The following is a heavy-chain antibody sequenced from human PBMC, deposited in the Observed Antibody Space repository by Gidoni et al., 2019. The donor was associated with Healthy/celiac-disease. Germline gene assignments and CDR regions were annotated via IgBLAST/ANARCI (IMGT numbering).Heavy chain of an antibody. V-gene: IGHV3-23*01. Sequence: EVQLLESGGGLVQPGGSLSLSCAASGFPFSSYAMSWVRQAPGKGLEWVSAISGSGGSTYYADSVKGRFTISRDNSKNTLYLQMNSLRAEDTAVYYCAKLYCGGDPGCVWGQGTTVTVSS. CDR3: AKLYCGGDPGCV. CDR2: ISGSGGST. J-gene: IGHJ6*02. D-gene: IGHD2-21*02. CDR1: GFPFSSYA.